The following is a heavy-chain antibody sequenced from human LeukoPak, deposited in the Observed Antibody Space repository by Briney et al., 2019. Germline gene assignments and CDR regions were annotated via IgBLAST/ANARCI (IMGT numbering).Heavy chain of an antibody. J-gene: IGHJ4*02. D-gene: IGHD2-15*01. CDR3: ARDASVGAAYLDL. CDR1: RFVSSSSG. V-gene: IGHV3-30*02. CDR2: IRYDGSEN. Sequence: GGSLRLSCAASRFVSSSSGMHWVRQAPGKGLEWVAFIRYDGSENYYADSVKGRFTISRDNSKKTLSLQMTTLRPDDTAVYYCARDASVGAAYLDLWGQGALVAVSS.